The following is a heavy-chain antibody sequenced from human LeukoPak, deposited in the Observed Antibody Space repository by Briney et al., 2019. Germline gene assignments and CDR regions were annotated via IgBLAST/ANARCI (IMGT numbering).Heavy chain of an antibody. CDR1: GFTFSSYP. CDR3: ARDASYDFWSGSYNWFDP. V-gene: IGHV3-30-3*01. D-gene: IGHD3-3*01. Sequence: GRSLRLSCAASGFTFSSYPIHWVRQAPGKGLDWVALISSDGSDKKYADSVKGRFTISRDNAKNSLYLQMNSLRAEDTAVYYCARDASYDFWSGSYNWFDPWGQGTLVTVSS. CDR2: ISSDGSDK. J-gene: IGHJ5*02.